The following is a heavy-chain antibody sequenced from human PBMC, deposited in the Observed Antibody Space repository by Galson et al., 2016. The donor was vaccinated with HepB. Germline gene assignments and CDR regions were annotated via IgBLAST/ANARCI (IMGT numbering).Heavy chain of an antibody. V-gene: IGHV3-23*01. D-gene: IGHD2-21*02. CDR1: GFTFSGSA. CDR3: AKGGDYDA. J-gene: IGHJ5*02. Sequence: SLRLSCAASGFTFSGSAMSWVRQAPGKGLEWVSAIVPGGDSTYYADPVTARFIVSRDNSQNTLYLQMNSLRADDTAVYYCAKGGDYDAWGQGTLVIVSS. CDR2: IVPGGDST.